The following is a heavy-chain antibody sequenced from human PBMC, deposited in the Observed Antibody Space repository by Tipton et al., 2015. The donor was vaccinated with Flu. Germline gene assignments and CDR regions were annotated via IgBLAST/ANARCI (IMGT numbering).Heavy chain of an antibody. CDR3: ARGGRAPLSSSWTNAFDI. V-gene: IGHV4-34*01. Sequence: QLVQSGGGLIQPGGSLRLSCAASGFNVSSNYMSWIRQPPGKGLEWIGEINHSGSTNYNPSLKSRVTISVDTSKNQFSLKLSSVTAADTAVYYCARGGRAPLSSSWTNAFDICCQGTMVTVSS. CDR2: INHSGST. J-gene: IGHJ3*02. CDR1: GFNVSSNY. D-gene: IGHD6-13*01.